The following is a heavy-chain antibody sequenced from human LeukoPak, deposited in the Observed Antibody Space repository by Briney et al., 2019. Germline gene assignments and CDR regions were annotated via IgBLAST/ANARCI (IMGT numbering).Heavy chain of an antibody. CDR1: GLTFGRYW. CDR2: INPDGSTT. Sequence: GGSLRLSCEASGLTFGRYWMHWFRKPPGGGLVWVSGINPDGSTTKYADSVKGRFTISRDNAKNTLYLQMNSLGVEDTATYHCATGAGSGNNRPPDVFDIWGQGALVTVSS. CDR3: ATGAGSGNNRPPDVFDI. V-gene: IGHV3-74*01. J-gene: IGHJ3*02. D-gene: IGHD4-23*01.